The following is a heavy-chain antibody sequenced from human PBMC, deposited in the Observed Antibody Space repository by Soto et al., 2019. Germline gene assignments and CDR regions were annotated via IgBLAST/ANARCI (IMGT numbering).Heavy chain of an antibody. Sequence: GGSLRLSCAASGFTFSSYGMHWVRQAPGKGLEWVAVIWYDGSNKYYADSVKGRFTISRDNSKNTLYLQMNSLRAEDTAVYYCARDNYYYDSSEGSFDYWGQGTLVTVSS. CDR2: IWYDGSNK. CDR1: GFTFSSYG. J-gene: IGHJ4*02. V-gene: IGHV3-33*01. CDR3: ARDNYYYDSSEGSFDY. D-gene: IGHD3-22*01.